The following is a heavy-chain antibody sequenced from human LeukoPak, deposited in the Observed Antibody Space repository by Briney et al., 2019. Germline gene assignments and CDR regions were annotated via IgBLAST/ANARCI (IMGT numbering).Heavy chain of an antibody. CDR3: AKDLSSGTGRGSDY. J-gene: IGHJ4*02. V-gene: IGHV3-23*01. CDR1: GFPFSAYA. D-gene: IGHD3/OR15-3a*01. Sequence: GESLRLSCVASGFPFSAYAMSWVRQAPNKGLEWVSGIRGVGDPAYYAESVKGRFTIQRDNSKNTLYLNMNSLRAEDTALYYCAKDLSSGTGRGSDYWGQGTLVSVSS. CDR2: IRGVGDPA.